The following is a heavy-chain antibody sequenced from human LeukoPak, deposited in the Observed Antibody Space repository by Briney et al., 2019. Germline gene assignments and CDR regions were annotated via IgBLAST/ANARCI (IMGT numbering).Heavy chain of an antibody. J-gene: IGHJ4*02. V-gene: IGHV3-23*01. CDR1: GFTFSNYA. D-gene: IGHD1-14*01. Sequence: GGSLRLSCAASGFTFSNYAMSWVRQAPGKGLEWVSTISGSGGSTYYADSVKGRITISRDNSKNTLYLQMNSLRAEDTAVYYCAKGRNVVAVVNDYWGQGTLVTVSS. CDR3: AKGRNVVAVVNDY. CDR2: ISGSGGST.